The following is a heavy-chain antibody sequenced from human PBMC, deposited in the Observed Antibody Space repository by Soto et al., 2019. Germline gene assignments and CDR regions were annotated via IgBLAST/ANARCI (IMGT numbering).Heavy chain of an antibody. CDR2: ISTYNGNT. D-gene: IGHD2-15*01. J-gene: IGHJ4*01. Sequence: QVQLVQSGAEVKKPGASVKVSCKASGYTFTSYGISWVRQAPGQGLEWMGWISTYNGNTNYAQKLQGRVTMTTETSTSTAYMAPRSLRSDDTAVYYCVVAAQPYYFDYWAHGTLVTVSS. V-gene: IGHV1-18*01. CDR3: VVAAQPYYFDY. CDR1: GYTFTSYG.